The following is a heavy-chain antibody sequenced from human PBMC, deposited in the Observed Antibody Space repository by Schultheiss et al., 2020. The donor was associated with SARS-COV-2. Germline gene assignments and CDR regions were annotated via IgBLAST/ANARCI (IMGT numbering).Heavy chain of an antibody. CDR2: IYTSGST. J-gene: IGHJ4*02. CDR3: ASGNSRIAVAAADY. CDR1: GGSISSYY. D-gene: IGHD6-19*01. V-gene: IGHV4-4*07. Sequence: QTLSLTCTVSGGSISSYYWSWIRQPPGKGLEWIWRIYTSGSTNYNPSLKSRVTMSVDTSKNQFSLKLSSVTAADTAVYYCASGNSRIAVAAADYWGQGTLVTVSS.